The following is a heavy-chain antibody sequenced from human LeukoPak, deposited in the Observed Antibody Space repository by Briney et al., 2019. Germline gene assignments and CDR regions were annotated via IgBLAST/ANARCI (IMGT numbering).Heavy chain of an antibody. CDR1: GFTVSSNY. CDR3: ARNFGTSYNS. J-gene: IGHJ4*02. CDR2: IYSGGTT. V-gene: IGHV3-53*01. D-gene: IGHD2-2*01. Sequence: GGSLRLSCAASGFTVSSNYMGWVRQAPDKGLEWVSVIYSGGTTYYADSVKGRFTISRDISKNTVFLQMNSLRAEYTAVYYCARNFGTSYNSWGQGILVTVSS.